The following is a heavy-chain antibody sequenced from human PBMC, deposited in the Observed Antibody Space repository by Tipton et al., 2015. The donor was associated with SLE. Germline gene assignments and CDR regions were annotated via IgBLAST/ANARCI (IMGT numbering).Heavy chain of an antibody. J-gene: IGHJ4*02. CDR2: IKEDGSEK. D-gene: IGHD2-21*01. Sequence: GLVKPSETLSLTCTVSGVSISSHYWSWVRQAPGKGLEWVANIKEDGSEKYYVDSVKGRFTISRDNAKNSLYLQMNSLRAEDTAVYYCAREEVLGAIFRYWGQGTLVTVSS. CDR1: GVSISSHY. V-gene: IGHV3-7*01. CDR3: AREEVLGAIFRY.